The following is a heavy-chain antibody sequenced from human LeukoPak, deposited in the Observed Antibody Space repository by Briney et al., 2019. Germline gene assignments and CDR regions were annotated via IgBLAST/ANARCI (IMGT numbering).Heavy chain of an antibody. CDR1: GFTISSNY. J-gene: IGHJ4*02. CDR2: IYTGGGT. Sequence: PGGSLRLSCAASGFTISSNYMSCVRQAPGKGLEWVSVIYTGGGTYYADSVKGRFTISRDNSKNTLFLQMNNLRAEDTAVYYCASNLYGSGNDPGYWGQGTLVTVSS. D-gene: IGHD3-10*01. CDR3: ASNLYGSGNDPGY. V-gene: IGHV3-66*01.